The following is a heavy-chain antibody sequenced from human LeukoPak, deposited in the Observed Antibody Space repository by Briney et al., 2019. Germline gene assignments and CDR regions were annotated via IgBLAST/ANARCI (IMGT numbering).Heavy chain of an antibody. CDR2: ISGSGGST. D-gene: IGHD3-10*01. V-gene: IGHV3-23*01. Sequence: GGSLRLSCAASGFTFSSYAMSWVRQAPGKGLEWVSAISGSGGSTYYADSVKGRFTISRDNSENTLYLQMNSLRAEDTAVYYCAKDQEVFGHRYYYYGMDVWGQGTTVTVSS. CDR1: GFTFSSYA. CDR3: AKDQEVFGHRYYYYGMDV. J-gene: IGHJ6*02.